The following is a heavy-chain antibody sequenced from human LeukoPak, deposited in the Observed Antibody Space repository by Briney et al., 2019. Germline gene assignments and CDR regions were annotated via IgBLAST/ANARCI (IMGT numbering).Heavy chain of an antibody. D-gene: IGHD1-20*01. CDR3: ARYWSNWSADY. CDR1: GFTFSSYA. V-gene: IGHV3-23*01. J-gene: IGHJ4*02. Sequence: GGSLRLSCAASGFTFSSYAMSWVRQAPGKGLEWVSAISGSGGSTYYADSVKGRFTISRDNAKNSLYLQMNSLRAEDTAVYYCARYWSNWSADYWGQGTLVTVSS. CDR2: ISGSGGST.